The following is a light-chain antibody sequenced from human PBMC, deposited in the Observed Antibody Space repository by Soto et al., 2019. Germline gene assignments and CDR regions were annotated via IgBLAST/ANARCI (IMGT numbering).Light chain of an antibody. CDR3: CSYAGSNTLI. CDR1: TSNIGSNY. J-gene: IGLJ2*01. V-gene: IGLV1-47*01. CDR2: RNN. Sequence: QSVLTQPPSASGTPGQGVTISCSGSTSNIGSNYVYWYQQLPGTAPKLLIYRNNQRPSGVPDRFSGSKSGTSASLAISGLRSDDEADYYCCSYAGSNTLIFGGGTKLTVL.